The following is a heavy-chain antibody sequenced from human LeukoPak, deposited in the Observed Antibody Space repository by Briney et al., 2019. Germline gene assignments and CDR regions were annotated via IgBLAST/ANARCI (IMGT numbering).Heavy chain of an antibody. CDR1: KFTFSNYG. Sequence: GGSLRLSCTASKFTFSNYGMQWVRQAPGKGLEWVAVVSSDGGTKYYADSVKGRFTISRDNAKNSLYLQMNSLRAEDTALYYCAKGRAGIAVADFDYWGQGTLVTVSS. CDR2: VSSDGGTK. J-gene: IGHJ4*02. D-gene: IGHD6-19*01. V-gene: IGHV3-30*18. CDR3: AKGRAGIAVADFDY.